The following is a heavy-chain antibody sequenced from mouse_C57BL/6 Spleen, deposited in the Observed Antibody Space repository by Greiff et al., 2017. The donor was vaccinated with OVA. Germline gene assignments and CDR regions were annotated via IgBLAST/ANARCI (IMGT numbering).Heavy chain of an antibody. J-gene: IGHJ4*01. Sequence: VQLQQPGAELVKPGASVKLSCKASGYTFTSYWMQWVKQRPGQGLEWIGEIDPSDSYTNYNQKFKGKATLTVDTSSSTAYRQLSSLTSRDSAVYYGARGVYYGNLYYAMDYWGQGTSVTVSS. CDR3: ARGVYYGNLYYAMDY. CDR2: IDPSDSYT. D-gene: IGHD2-1*01. CDR1: GYTFTSYW. V-gene: IGHV1-50*01.